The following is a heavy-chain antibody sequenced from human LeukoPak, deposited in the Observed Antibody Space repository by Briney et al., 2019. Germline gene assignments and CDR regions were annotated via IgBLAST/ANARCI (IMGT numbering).Heavy chain of an antibody. V-gene: IGHV3-11*03. J-gene: IGHJ6*02. CDR2: ISSSSSYT. CDR1: GFTFSDYY. D-gene: IGHD3-10*01. CDR3: ARNFYGSGSEAAYYYYYGMDV. Sequence: GGSLRLSCAASGFTFSDYYMSWIRQAPGKGLEWVSYISSSSSYTNYADSVKGRFTISRDNAKNSLYLQMNSLRAEDTAVYYCARNFYGSGSEAAYYYYYGMDVWGQGTTVTVSS.